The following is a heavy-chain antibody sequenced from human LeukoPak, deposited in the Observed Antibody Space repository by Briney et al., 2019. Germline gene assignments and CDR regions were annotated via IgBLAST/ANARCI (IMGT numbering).Heavy chain of an antibody. J-gene: IGHJ5*02. CDR1: GFTFDNYA. V-gene: IGHV3-23*01. CDR2: ISSSGDIT. CDR3: ATEVRGVIINP. Sequence: PGGSLRLSCAASGFTFDNYAMSWVRQAPGKVLEWVSAISSSGDITYYADSVKGRFTVSRDSSKNTLFLQMNSLRAGDTAVYYCATEVRGVIINPWGQGTLVTVSS. D-gene: IGHD3-10*01.